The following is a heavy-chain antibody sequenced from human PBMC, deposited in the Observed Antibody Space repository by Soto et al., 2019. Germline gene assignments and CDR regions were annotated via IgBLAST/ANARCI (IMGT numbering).Heavy chain of an antibody. V-gene: IGHV4-39*01. D-gene: IGHD3-22*01. Sequence: PSETLSRTCIYSGCPISSSAYYWGWIRQPPGEVLEWIGIIYYSGSTYYNPSLKSRVTISVDTSKNQFSLKLSSVTAADTAVYYCARRLYYDSSGFEGGGMDVWGQGTTVTVS. CDR3: ARRLYYDSSGFEGGGMDV. J-gene: IGHJ6*02. CDR1: GCPISSSAYY. CDR2: IYYSGST.